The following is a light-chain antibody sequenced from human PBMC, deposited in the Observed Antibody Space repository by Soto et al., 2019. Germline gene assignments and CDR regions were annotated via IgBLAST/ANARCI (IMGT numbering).Light chain of an antibody. V-gene: IGKV1-5*01. CDR2: NAD. CDR3: QQFSLYWA. CDR1: QDINRW. J-gene: IGKJ1*01. Sequence: DIQMTQSPSTLSASVGDRVTITCRASQDINRWLAWYQQEPGKAPKILIYNADTLESGVPSRFSGSGYGTEFILTISSLQPDDFATYYCQQFSLYWAFGQGTKVDIK.